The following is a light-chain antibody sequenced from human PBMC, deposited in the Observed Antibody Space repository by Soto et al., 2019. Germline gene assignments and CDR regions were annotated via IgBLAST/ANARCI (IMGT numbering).Light chain of an antibody. J-gene: IGKJ3*01. CDR2: GAS. CDR3: QQYGNWPFT. Sequence: EIVVTHSPATLSVSPGERATLSCRASQPVSSNLAWYQQKPGQAPRLLIYGASTRATGIPVRFSGSGSGTEFTLTISSLQSEDFAIYYCQQYGNWPFTFGPGTKVDI. V-gene: IGKV3-15*01. CDR1: QPVSSN.